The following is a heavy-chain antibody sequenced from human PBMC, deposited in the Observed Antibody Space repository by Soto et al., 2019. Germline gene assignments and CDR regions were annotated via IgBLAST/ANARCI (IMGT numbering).Heavy chain of an antibody. D-gene: IGHD6-19*01. CDR2: INHSGST. CDR1: GGSFSGYY. V-gene: IGHV4-34*01. J-gene: IGHJ4*02. Sequence: SETLSLTCAVYGGSFSGYYWSWIRQPPGKGLEWIAEINHSGSTNYNPSRKSRVTISVDTSKNQFSLKVTSVTAADTAVYFCARVAKVPEAVLGYFGFWGRGTLVTLS. CDR3: ARVAKVPEAVLGYFGF.